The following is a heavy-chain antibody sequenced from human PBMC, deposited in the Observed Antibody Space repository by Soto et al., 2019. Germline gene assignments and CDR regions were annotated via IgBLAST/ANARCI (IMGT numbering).Heavy chain of an antibody. V-gene: IGHV3-30*04. Sequence: QVQLVESGGGAVQPGRSLRLSCAASGFTFSNFAMHWVRQAPGKGLEWVSFISYDGSDRYYADSVKGRFTVSRDNSTNILYLEMNGLGTEDTAVYYCARPRSIGEHQPAFISCGQGSLVTVSS. CDR1: GFTFSNFA. J-gene: IGHJ5*02. CDR3: ARPRSIGEHQPAFIS. D-gene: IGHD1-26*01. CDR2: ISYDGSDR.